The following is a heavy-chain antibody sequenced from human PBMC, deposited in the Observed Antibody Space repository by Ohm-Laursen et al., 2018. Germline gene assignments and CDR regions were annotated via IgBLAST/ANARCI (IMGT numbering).Heavy chain of an antibody. CDR2: INPNSGGT. J-gene: IGHJ4*02. CDR3: VREGGYSYGYGIKEDY. CDR1: GYTFTGYY. D-gene: IGHD5-18*01. Sequence: ASVKVSCKASGYTFTGYYIHWVRQAPGRGLEWMGWINPNSGGTNYAQKFQGRVTITADKSTSTAYMELSSLRSEDTAVYYRVREGGYSYGYGIKEDYWGQGTLVTVSS. V-gene: IGHV1-2*02.